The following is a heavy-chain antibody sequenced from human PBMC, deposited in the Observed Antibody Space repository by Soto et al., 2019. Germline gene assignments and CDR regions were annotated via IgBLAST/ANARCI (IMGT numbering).Heavy chain of an antibody. D-gene: IGHD3-22*01. Sequence: QVQLVQSGAEVKKPGSSVKVSCKASGGTFSSFAISWVRQAPGQGLEWMARIIPIFDTANYAQKVQGRVTITADDSTSTADMELSSLRSEDTAVYYCVGYYYNTRGYYYEYWGQGNLVSVSS. CDR3: VGYYYNTRGYYYEY. CDR1: GGTFSSFA. V-gene: IGHV1-69*18. J-gene: IGHJ4*02. CDR2: IIPIFDTA.